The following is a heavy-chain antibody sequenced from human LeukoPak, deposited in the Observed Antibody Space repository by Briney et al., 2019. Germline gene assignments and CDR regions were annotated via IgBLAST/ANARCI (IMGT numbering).Heavy chain of an antibody. CDR2: IKQDGSEK. CDR3: ARDTYYYDSSGYPLDY. V-gene: IGHV3-7*01. D-gene: IGHD3-22*01. J-gene: IGHJ4*02. CDR1: GFTFSSYW. Sequence: GGSLRLSYAASGFTFSSYWMSWVRQAPGKGLEWVANIKQDGSEKYYVDSVKGRFTISSDNAKNSLYLQMDSLRAEDTAVYYCARDTYYYDSSGYPLDYWGQGTLVTVSS.